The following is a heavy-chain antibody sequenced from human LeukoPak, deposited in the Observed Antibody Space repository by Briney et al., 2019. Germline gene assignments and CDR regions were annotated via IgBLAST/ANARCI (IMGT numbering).Heavy chain of an antibody. Sequence: GGSLRLSCTASGFSVGGNYISWVRQAPGKGLEWVSIFYIDGRAFHAASVKGRFTMSRDISRNSVDLQMNSLRAEDTAVYFCARDRRRLRGQNGDGDAFDIWGQGTRVTVSS. CDR3: ARDRRRLRGQNGDGDAFDI. V-gene: IGHV3-53*01. CDR1: GFSVGGNY. D-gene: IGHD2-8*01. CDR2: FYIDGRA. J-gene: IGHJ3*02.